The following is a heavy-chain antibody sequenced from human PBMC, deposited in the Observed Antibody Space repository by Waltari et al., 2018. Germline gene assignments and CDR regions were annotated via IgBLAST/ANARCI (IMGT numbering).Heavy chain of an antibody. V-gene: IGHV3-11*01. CDR2: ISSSGGTI. Sequence: QAPGKGLEWVSYISSSGGTIYYVDSVKGRFTISRDNAKKSLYLQMNSLRAEDTAMYYCARDRETAYYKGWFDSWGQGTLVTVSS. CDR3: ARDRETAYYKGWFDS. J-gene: IGHJ5*01. D-gene: IGHD3-9*01.